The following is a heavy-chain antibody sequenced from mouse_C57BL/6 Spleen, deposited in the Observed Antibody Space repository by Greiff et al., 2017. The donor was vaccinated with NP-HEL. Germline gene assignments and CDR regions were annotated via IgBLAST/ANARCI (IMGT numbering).Heavy chain of an antibody. CDR3: ARWGTVYYDFDY. D-gene: IGHD2-4*01. Sequence: VQLVESGAELARPGASVKLSCKASGYTFTSYGISWVKQRTGQGLEWIGEIYPRSGNTYYNEKFKGKATLTADKSSSTAYMELRSLTSEDSAVYFCARWGTVYYDFDYWGQGTTRTVSS. CDR1: GYTFTSYG. V-gene: IGHV1-81*01. CDR2: IYPRSGNT. J-gene: IGHJ2*01.